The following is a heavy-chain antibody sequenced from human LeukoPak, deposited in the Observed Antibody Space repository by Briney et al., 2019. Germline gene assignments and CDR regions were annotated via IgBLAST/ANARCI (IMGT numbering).Heavy chain of an antibody. CDR2: IIPIFGTA. J-gene: IGHJ5*02. Sequence: ASVKVSCKASGGTFSSYAISWVRQAPGQGLEWMGRIIPIFGTANYAQKFQGRVTITTDESTSTAYMELSSLRSEDTAVYYCATGVYGGDYGWFDPWGQGTLVTVSS. D-gene: IGHD4-23*01. CDR1: GGTFSSYA. V-gene: IGHV1-69*05. CDR3: ATGVYGGDYGWFDP.